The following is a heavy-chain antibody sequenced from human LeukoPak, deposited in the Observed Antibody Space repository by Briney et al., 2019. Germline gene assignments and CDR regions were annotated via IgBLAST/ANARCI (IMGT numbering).Heavy chain of an antibody. J-gene: IGHJ1*01. CDR2: IYYSGST. V-gene: IGHV4-39*01. CDR1: GGSISSSSYY. CDR3: ARPPVNYYDSSGYYSEYFQH. Sequence: SETLSLTCTVSGGSISSSSYYWGWIRQPPGKGLEWIGSIYYSGSTYYNPSLKGRVTISVDTSKNQFSLKLSSVTAADTAVYYCARPPVNYYDSSGYYSEYFQHWGQGTLVTVSS. D-gene: IGHD3-22*01.